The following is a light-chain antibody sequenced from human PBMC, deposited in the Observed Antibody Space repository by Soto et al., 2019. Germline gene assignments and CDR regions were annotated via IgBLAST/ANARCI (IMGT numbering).Light chain of an antibody. CDR1: QTVHSN. Sequence: EIVMTQSPANLSVSPGGRATLSCRASQTVHSNLAWYQHKSGQAPRLLIYAATTRATGIPARISGSGSGTEFTLTITSLQSEDYAVYFCHQYNDWPVYTFGPGTKLEIK. J-gene: IGKJ2*01. CDR2: AAT. CDR3: HQYNDWPVYT. V-gene: IGKV3-15*01.